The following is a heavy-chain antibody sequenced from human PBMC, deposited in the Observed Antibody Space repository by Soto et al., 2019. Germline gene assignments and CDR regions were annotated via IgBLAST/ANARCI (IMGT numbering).Heavy chain of an antibody. V-gene: IGHV3-33*01. Sequence: GGSLRLSCAASGFTFSSYGTHWVRQAPGKGLEWVAVIWYDGSNKYYADSVKGRFTISRDNSKNTLYLQMNSLRAEDTAVYYCATYYYDSSGYYSKTDYWGQGTLVTVSS. J-gene: IGHJ4*02. CDR1: GFTFSSYG. CDR2: IWYDGSNK. CDR3: ATYYYDSSGYYSKTDY. D-gene: IGHD3-22*01.